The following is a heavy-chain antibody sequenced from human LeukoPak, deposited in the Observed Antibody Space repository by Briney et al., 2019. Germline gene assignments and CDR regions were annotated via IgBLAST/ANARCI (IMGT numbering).Heavy chain of an antibody. J-gene: IGHJ6*02. CDR2: IYSGGST. Sequence: PGGSLRLSCAASGFSVGTNYMSWVRQAPGKGLEWVSVIYSGGSTYYADSVKGRFTISRDNSKNTLYLQVNSLRAEDTAVYYCAKDLITMVRGSAMDVWGQGTTVTVSS. V-gene: IGHV3-53*05. CDR1: GFSVGTNY. CDR3: AKDLITMVRGSAMDV. D-gene: IGHD3-10*01.